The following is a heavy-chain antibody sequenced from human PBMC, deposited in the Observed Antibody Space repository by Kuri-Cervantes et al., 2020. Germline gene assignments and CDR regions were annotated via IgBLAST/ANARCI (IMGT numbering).Heavy chain of an antibody. CDR2: ISYDGSNK. J-gene: IGHJ6*02. D-gene: IGHD3-10*01. V-gene: IGHV3-30-3*01. CDR3: ARDRWFGEFYYYYGMDV. Sequence: GGSLRLSCAASGFTFSSYAMHWVRQAPGKGLEWVAVISYDGSNKYYADSVKGRFTISRDNSKNTLYLQMNSLRAEDTAVYYCARDRWFGEFYYYYGMDVWGQGTTVTVSS. CDR1: GFTFSSYA.